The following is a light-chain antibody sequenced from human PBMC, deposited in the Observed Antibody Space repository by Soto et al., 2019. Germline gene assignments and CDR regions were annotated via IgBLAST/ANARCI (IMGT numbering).Light chain of an antibody. CDR2: DAS. V-gene: IGKV1-33*01. CDR3: QQYDNLWT. Sequence: DIQMTQSPSSLSASVGDRVTITCQASQDISNYLNWYQQKPGKAPKLLIYDASNLETGVPSRFSGSGSGNDFTFTISSLQPEDIATYYCQQYDNLWTFGQGTKVEIK. J-gene: IGKJ1*01. CDR1: QDISNY.